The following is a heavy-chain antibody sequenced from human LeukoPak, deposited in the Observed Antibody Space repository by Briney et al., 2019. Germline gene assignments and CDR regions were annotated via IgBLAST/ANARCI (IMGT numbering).Heavy chain of an antibody. J-gene: IGHJ5*02. Sequence: GGSLRLSCAASGFTFSSYSMNWVRQAPGQGLEWVSSISSSSSYIYYADSVKGRFTISRDNPKNSLYLQMNSLRADDTAVYYCAREWYSSSSGWFDPWGQGTLVTVSS. CDR1: GFTFSSYS. D-gene: IGHD6-6*01. V-gene: IGHV3-21*01. CDR3: AREWYSSSSGWFDP. CDR2: ISSSSSYI.